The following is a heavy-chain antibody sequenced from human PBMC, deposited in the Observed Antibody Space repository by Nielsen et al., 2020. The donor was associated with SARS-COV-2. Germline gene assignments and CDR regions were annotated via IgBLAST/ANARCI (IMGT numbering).Heavy chain of an antibody. V-gene: IGHV1-18*01. D-gene: IGHD3-22*01. Sequence: WVRQAPGQGLEWMGWISAYNGNTNYAQKLQGRVTMTTDTSMSTAYMELRSLRSDDTAVYYCARGDYYDSSANGYWGQGTLVTVSS. J-gene: IGHJ4*02. CDR3: ARGDYYDSSANGY. CDR2: ISAYNGNT.